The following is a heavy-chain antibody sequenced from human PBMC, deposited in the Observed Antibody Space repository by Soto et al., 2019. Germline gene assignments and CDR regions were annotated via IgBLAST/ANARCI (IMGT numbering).Heavy chain of an antibody. J-gene: IGHJ4*02. CDR1: GDTISTGGYT. CDR2: TYHSGNP. CDR3: ARGGGSPYHNHEFDF. D-gene: IGHD6-13*01. V-gene: IGHV4-30-2*01. Sequence: TLSLTCDVSGDTISTGGYTWAWIRQPLGEALEWIGHTYHSGNPYYNPSLKSRVIISVDTSKNQFSLTLNSVTAADTAVYHCARGGGSPYHNHEFDFWGQGTLVTVSS.